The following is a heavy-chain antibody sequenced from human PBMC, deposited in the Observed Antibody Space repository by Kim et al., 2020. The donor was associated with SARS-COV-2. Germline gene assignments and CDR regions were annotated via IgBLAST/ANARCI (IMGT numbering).Heavy chain of an antibody. CDR3: ARVWFNDCGGDCYQYYFDY. V-gene: IGHV1-2*02. CDR2: INPNSGGT. Sequence: ASVKVSCKASGYTFTGYYMHWVRQAPGQGLEWMGWINPNSGGTNYAQKFQGRVTMTRDTSISTAYMELSRLRSDDTAVYYCARVWFNDCGGDCYQYYFDYWGQGTLVTVSS. D-gene: IGHD2-21*01. CDR1: GYTFTGYY. J-gene: IGHJ4*02.